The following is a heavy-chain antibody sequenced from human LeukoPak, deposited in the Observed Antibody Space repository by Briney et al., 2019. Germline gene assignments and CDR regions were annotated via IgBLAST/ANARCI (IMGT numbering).Heavy chain of an antibody. CDR2: INHSGST. Sequence: SSETLSLTCAVYGGSFSGYYWSWIRQPPGKGLEWIGEINHSGSTNYNPSLKSRVTISVDTSKNQFSLKLSSVTAADTAVYYCARGLYCSSTSCAKKTFDFWGQGTLATVSS. J-gene: IGHJ4*02. D-gene: IGHD2-2*01. CDR3: ARGLYCSSTSCAKKTFDF. V-gene: IGHV4-34*01. CDR1: GGSFSGYY.